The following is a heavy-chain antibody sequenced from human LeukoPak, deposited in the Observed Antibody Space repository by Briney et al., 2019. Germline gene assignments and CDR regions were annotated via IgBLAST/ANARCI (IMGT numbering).Heavy chain of an antibody. Sequence: SGGSLRLSCTASGFTFSSYTMNWVRQAPGKGLKWVSPISTGDGNTYYADSVKGRFTVSRDDAKNTLYLQMNSLRAEDTAVYYCAKDGGLWVSAHWGDSWGRGTLVTVSS. CDR3: AKDGGLWVSAHWGDS. J-gene: IGHJ4*02. D-gene: IGHD7-27*01. CDR2: ISTGDGNT. V-gene: IGHV3-23*01. CDR1: GFTFSSYT.